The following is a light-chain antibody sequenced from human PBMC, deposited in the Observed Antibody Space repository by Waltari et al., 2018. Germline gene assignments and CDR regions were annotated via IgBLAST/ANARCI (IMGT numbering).Light chain of an antibody. Sequence: QSVLTQPPSVSGAPGPRVTISCTGSSSNIGAGYDVHWYQQLPGTAPKLLFYGNSNRPSGVPDRFSGSKSGTSASLAITGLQAEDEADYYCQSYDSSLSGWVFGGGTKLTVL. CDR3: QSYDSSLSGWV. J-gene: IGLJ3*02. CDR2: GNS. CDR1: SSNIGAGYD. V-gene: IGLV1-40*01.